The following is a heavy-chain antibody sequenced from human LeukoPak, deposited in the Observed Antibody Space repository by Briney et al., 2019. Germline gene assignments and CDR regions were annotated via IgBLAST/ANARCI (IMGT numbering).Heavy chain of an antibody. CDR3: ARDPTSGWYFDY. V-gene: IGHV3-48*03. Sequence: GSLRLSCAASGITFSTYEMNWVRQTPGRGLEWISYISHTGATIHYAGSVKGRFTISRDNAKNSLYLQMNNLRVEDTAIYYCARDPTSGWYFDYWGQGTLVTVSS. J-gene: IGHJ4*02. D-gene: IGHD6-19*01. CDR2: ISHTGATI. CDR1: GITFSTYE.